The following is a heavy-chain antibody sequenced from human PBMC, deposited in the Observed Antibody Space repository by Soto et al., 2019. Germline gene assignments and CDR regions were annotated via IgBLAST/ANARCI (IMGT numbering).Heavy chain of an antibody. CDR3: ARQRYYYRFFDY. CDR2: IYYSGST. V-gene: IGHV4-39*01. Sequence: SETLSLTCTVSGGSISSSSYYWGWIRQPPGKGLEWIGSIYYSGSTYYNPSLKSRVTMSVDTSKNQFSLKLSSVTAADTAVYYCARQRYYYRFFDYWGQGTLVTVSS. J-gene: IGHJ4*02. D-gene: IGHD3-10*01. CDR1: GGSISSSSYY.